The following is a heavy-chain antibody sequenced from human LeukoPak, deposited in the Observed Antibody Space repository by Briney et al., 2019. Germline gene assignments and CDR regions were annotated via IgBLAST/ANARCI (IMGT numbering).Heavy chain of an antibody. Sequence: GGSLRLSCAASGFTFSDHYMDWVRQAPGKGLEWVGRTRNKANSYTTEYAPSVKGRFTISRDDSKNSLYLQMNSLKTEDTAVYYCARLYYYDSSGYYWDAFDIWGQGTMVTVSS. CDR3: ARLYYYDSSGYYWDAFDI. V-gene: IGHV3-72*01. J-gene: IGHJ3*02. CDR2: TRNKANSYTT. CDR1: GFTFSDHY. D-gene: IGHD3-22*01.